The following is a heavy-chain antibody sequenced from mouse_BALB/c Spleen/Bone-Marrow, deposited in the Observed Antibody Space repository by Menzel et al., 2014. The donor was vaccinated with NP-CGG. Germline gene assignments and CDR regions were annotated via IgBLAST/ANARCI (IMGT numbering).Heavy chain of an antibody. CDR2: ISFSGGT. J-gene: IGHJ2*01. CDR1: GYSITSDYA. V-gene: IGHV3-2*02. CDR3: SRGAFHFDF. Sequence: ESGPGLVKPSQSLSLTCTVTGYSITSDYAWNWIRQFPGNKLEWLGYISFSGGTTYNPSLESRISITRDTSKNQLFLLVYSVSCKHTPTYYCSRGAFHFDFWARGPTLTLS.